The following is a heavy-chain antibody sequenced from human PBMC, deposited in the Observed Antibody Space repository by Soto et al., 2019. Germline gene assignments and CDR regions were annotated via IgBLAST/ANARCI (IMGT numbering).Heavy chain of an antibody. CDR3: ARGDGYFGSGSTSYFDN. D-gene: IGHD3-10*01. Sequence: QVQLVQSGAEVKKPGASVKVSCKASGYTFSSYYMHWVRQAPGHGLEWMGIINPSGDTTTYSQNFQGRVTMTRDTSTSTLYLELSSLRSEDTAVYYCARGDGYFGSGSTSYFDNWGQGTLVTVSS. V-gene: IGHV1-46*01. CDR1: GYTFSSYY. J-gene: IGHJ4*02. CDR2: INPSGDTT.